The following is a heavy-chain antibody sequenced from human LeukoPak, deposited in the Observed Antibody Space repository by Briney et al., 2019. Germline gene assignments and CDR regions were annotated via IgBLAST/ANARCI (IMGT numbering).Heavy chain of an antibody. CDR2: ISGSGGST. Sequence: HSGGSLRLSCAASGFTFSSYAMSWVRQAPGKGLEWVSAISGSGGSTYYADSVKGRFTISRDNSKNTLYLQMNSLRAEDTAVYYCAKGRYARYYYDSSGYSHADAFDIWGQGTMVTVSS. CDR1: GFTFSSYA. J-gene: IGHJ3*02. D-gene: IGHD3-22*01. V-gene: IGHV3-23*01. CDR3: AKGRYARYYYDSSGYSHADAFDI.